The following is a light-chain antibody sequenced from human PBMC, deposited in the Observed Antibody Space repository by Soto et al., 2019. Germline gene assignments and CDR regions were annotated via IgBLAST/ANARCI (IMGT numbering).Light chain of an antibody. V-gene: IGKV3-15*01. CDR2: GAS. Sequence: EIVMTQSPATLSVSPGERATLSCRASQSVSGNLAWYQQKPGQSPRLLIYGASTRATGIPARFSGSGSGTAFTLTIVSLQSEDFAFYCCQQYNNWPPITFGQGTRLEIK. CDR1: QSVSGN. J-gene: IGKJ5*01. CDR3: QQYNNWPPIT.